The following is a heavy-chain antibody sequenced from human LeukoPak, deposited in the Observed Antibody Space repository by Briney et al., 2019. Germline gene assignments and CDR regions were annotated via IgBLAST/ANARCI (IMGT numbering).Heavy chain of an antibody. D-gene: IGHD3-10*01. CDR3: ARDLEYGSGSSPDY. V-gene: IGHV1-18*01. CDR1: GYTFTNYG. Sequence: GASVKVSCKASGYTFTNYGISWVRQAPGQGLEWMGWISPYNANTNYAQKLQGRVTMTTDTSTTTSYMELRSLRSDDTAVYYCARDLEYGSGSSPDYWGQGTLVTVSS. CDR2: ISPYNANT. J-gene: IGHJ4*02.